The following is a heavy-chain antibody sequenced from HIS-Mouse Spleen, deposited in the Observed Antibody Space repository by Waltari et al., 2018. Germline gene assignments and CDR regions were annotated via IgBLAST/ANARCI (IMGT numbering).Heavy chain of an antibody. CDR2: IKHSGRT. CDR1: GGSFSGYY. D-gene: IGHD5-12*01. Sequence: QVQLQQWGAGLLKPSETLSLTCAVYGGSFSGYYWSWIRPPPGKGLGWIGEIKHSGRTNYNPSLKSRVTISVDPSKKQFSLKLSSVTGADTAVYYCARGTLRGGSGYDYYYYGMDVWGQGTTVTVSS. V-gene: IGHV4-34*01. CDR3: ARGTLRGGSGYDYYYYGMDV. J-gene: IGHJ6*02.